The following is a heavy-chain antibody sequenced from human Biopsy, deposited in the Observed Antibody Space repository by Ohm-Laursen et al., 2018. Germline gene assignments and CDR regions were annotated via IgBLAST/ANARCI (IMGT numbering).Heavy chain of an antibody. V-gene: IGHV3-7*01. CDR1: GFTFSTYW. CDR2: IKRDGSQS. Sequence: GSLRLSCSASGFTFSTYWMTWVRRAPGKGLEWVANIKRDGSQSNHADPVKGRFTISRDNAKNSLYLQMNSLRAEDTAVYYCTRDTTYYAGTTYYDALDVWGQGTTVTVSS. J-gene: IGHJ3*01. CDR3: TRDTTYYAGTTYYDALDV. D-gene: IGHD2/OR15-2a*01.